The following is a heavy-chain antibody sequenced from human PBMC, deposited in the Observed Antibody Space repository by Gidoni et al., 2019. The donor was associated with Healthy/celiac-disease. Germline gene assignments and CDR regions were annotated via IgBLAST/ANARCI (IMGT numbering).Heavy chain of an antibody. CDR3: ARDVWFGELLDAFDI. CDR1: GFTFSSYA. J-gene: IGHJ3*02. Sequence: QVQLVESGGGVVQPGRSLRLSCAASGFTFSSYAMHWVRQAPGKGLEWVAVISYDGSNKYYADSVKGRFTISRDNSKNTLYLQMNSLRAEDTAVYYCARDVWFGELLDAFDIWGQGTMVTVSS. CDR2: ISYDGSNK. V-gene: IGHV3-30-3*01. D-gene: IGHD3-10*01.